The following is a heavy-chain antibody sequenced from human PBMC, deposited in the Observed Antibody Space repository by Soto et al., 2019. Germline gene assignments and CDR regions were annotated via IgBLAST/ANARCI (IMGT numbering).Heavy chain of an antibody. CDR2: INHSGST. CDR1: GGSFSGYY. J-gene: IGHJ5*02. Sequence: SETLSLTCAVYGGSFSGYYWSWIRQPPGKGLEWIGEINHSGSTNYNPSLKSRVTISVDTSKNQFSLKLSSVTAADTAVYYCARVLPGRNVLMVYAIRRDMWFDPWGQGTLVNRLL. CDR3: ARVLPGRNVLMVYAIRRDMWFDP. V-gene: IGHV4-34*01. D-gene: IGHD2-8*01.